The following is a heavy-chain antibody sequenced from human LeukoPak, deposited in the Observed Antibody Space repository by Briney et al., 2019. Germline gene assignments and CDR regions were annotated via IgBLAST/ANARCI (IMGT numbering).Heavy chain of an antibody. CDR1: GXSISSGDYY. V-gene: IGHV4-30-4*01. D-gene: IGHD3-22*01. CDR3: ARGDYYDSSGYLNWFDP. J-gene: IGHJ5*02. Sequence: SETLSLTCTVSGXSISSGDYYWSWIRQPPGKGLEWIGYIYYSGSTYYNPSLKSRVTISVDTSKNQFSLKLSSVTAADTAVYYCARGDYYDSSGYLNWFDPWGQGTLVTVSS. CDR2: IYYSGST.